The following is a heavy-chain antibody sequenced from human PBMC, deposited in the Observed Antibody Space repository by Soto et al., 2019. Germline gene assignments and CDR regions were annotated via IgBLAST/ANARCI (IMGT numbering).Heavy chain of an antibody. D-gene: IGHD3-3*01. CDR2: TSFDGSTK. J-gene: IGHJ4*02. V-gene: IGHV3-30-3*01. CDR1: GFIFNSYA. CDR3: ARDPIFGVIPERGYFDY. Sequence: QVQLVESGGGVVQPGRSLRLSCAASGFIFNSYAMHWVRQAPGKGLEWVAVTSFDGSTKYYTDSVKGRFTISRDNSKKTLHLQMNDLRADDTAVYYCARDPIFGVIPERGYFDYWGQGTLVTVSS.